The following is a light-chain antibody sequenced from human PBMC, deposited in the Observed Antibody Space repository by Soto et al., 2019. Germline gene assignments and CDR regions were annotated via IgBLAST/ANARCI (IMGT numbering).Light chain of an antibody. V-gene: IGKV1-39*01. J-gene: IGKJ4*01. CDR1: QSIYTY. CDR2: AAS. CDR3: QQTYSTPLT. Sequence: DIPMTQSPSSLSASVGDRVTITCRATQSIYTYLSWYQQKPGKAPKLLISAASSLESGVPSRFSGSGSGTDFSLTISSLQPEEFATYYCQQTYSTPLTFGGGTKVEIK.